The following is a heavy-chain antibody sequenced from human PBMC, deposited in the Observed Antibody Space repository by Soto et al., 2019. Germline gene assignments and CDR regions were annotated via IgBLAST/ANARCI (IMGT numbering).Heavy chain of an antibody. J-gene: IGHJ6*01. CDR3: ARDSVRYCRDGVWYQGYYYFAMDV. CDR2: ISASNGNT. D-gene: IGHD2-8*01. V-gene: IGHV1-18*01. Sequence: QVQLVQSGAEVKNSGASVKVSCKASGYTFTSYGFSWVRQAPGQGLEWMGWISASNGNTNYAQKLQGRVTMTTDTSTGTAYMELRSLRSDDTATYYCARDSVRYCRDGVWYQGYYYFAMDVWGQGTTVTVSP. CDR1: GYTFTSYG.